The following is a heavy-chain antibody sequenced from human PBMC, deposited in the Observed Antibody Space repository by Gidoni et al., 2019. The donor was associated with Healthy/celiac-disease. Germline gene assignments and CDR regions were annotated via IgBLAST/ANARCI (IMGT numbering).Heavy chain of an antibody. J-gene: IGHJ6*02. CDR3: TTGQVDYYGMDV. V-gene: IGHV3-15*01. D-gene: IGHD2-15*01. CDR2: IKSKTDGGTT. Sequence: EVQLVESGGGLVKPGGSLRLSCAASGFTFSNAWMSWVRQAPGQGLEWVGRIKSKTDGGTTDYAAPVKGRFTSSRDDSKNTLYLQMNSLKTEDTAVYYGTTGQVDYYGMDVWGQGTTVTV. CDR1: GFTFSNAW.